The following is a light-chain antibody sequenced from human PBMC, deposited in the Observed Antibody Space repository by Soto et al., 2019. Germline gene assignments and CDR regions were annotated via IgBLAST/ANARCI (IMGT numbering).Light chain of an antibody. J-gene: IGKJ2*01. CDR2: GAS. CDR1: QGIRND. V-gene: IGKV1-6*01. CDR3: LQDYNSPYT. Sequence: AIQMTQSPSSLSASVGDRVTITCRASQGIRNDLGWYQQKPGKAPKLLIYGASSLQSGVPSRFSGSGSGTDFTITISSLQPEDFATYYCLQDYNSPYTLGQGTKLEIK.